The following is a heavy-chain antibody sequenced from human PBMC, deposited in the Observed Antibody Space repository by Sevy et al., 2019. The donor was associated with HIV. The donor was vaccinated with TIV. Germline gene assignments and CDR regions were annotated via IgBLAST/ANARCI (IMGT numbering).Heavy chain of an antibody. J-gene: IGHJ4*02. Sequence: ASVKVSCKASGYTITRYYMHWVRQAPGQGLEWMGIINPGDGGTTYAQKFQDRVTMTRDTSTSTVYMELNNLRSEDTAVYYCASYTTGSQGDYWGRGTPVTVSS. V-gene: IGHV1-46*01. CDR2: INPGDGGT. CDR3: ASYTTGSQGDY. CDR1: GYTITRYY. D-gene: IGHD1-1*01.